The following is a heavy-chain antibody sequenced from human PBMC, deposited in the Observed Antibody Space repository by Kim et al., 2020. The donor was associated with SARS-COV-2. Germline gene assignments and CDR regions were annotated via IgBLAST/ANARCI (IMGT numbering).Heavy chain of an antibody. CDR3: ANERIVGATKSGDY. Sequence: ASVKVSCKAFGYTFTSYYLHWVRQAPGQGLEWMGMINPSGGSTKYAQRFQGRVTMTGDTSTSTVYMELSSLRSDDTAMYYCANERIVGATKSGDYWGQGTLVTVSS. CDR2: INPSGGST. CDR1: GYTFTSYY. D-gene: IGHD1-26*01. J-gene: IGHJ4*02. V-gene: IGHV1-46*01.